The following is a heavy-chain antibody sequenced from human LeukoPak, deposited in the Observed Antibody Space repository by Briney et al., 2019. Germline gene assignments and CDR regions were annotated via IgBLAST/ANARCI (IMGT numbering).Heavy chain of an antibody. J-gene: IGHJ4*02. CDR1: GFTFSSYA. Sequence: PGGSLRLSCAASGFTFSSYAMSWVRQAPGKGREWVSAISGSSGSTYYADSVRGRFTISRDNAKNSLYLQMNSLRAEDTAVYYCARDRGAGSYNFDYWGQGTLVTVSS. CDR3: ARDRGAGSYNFDY. V-gene: IGHV3-23*01. D-gene: IGHD1-26*01. CDR2: ISGSSGST.